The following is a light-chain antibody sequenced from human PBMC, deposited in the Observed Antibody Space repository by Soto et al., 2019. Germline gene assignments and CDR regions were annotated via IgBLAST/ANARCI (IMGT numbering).Light chain of an antibody. CDR1: SSDVGAYNY. CDR3: CSYAGNYTWV. J-gene: IGLJ2*01. Sequence: QSALTQPRSVSASPGQSVTFSCTGTSSDVGAYNYVSWYQQHPGKAPKLMIYDVAKRPSGVPDRFSGSKSGNTASLTISGLQAEDEADYYCCSYAGNYTWVFGGGTKVTVL. V-gene: IGLV2-11*01. CDR2: DVA.